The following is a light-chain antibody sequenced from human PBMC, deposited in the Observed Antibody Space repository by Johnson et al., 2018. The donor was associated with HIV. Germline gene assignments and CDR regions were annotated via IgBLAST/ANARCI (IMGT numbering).Light chain of an antibody. CDR1: SSNIGNNY. J-gene: IGLJ1*01. CDR2: ENN. V-gene: IGLV1-51*02. Sequence: QSVLTQPPSVSAAPGQKVTISCSGSSSNIGNNYVSWYQQLPGTAPKLLIYENNKRPSGIPDRFSGSKSGTSATLGITGLQTGDEADYYCGTWDSSLSAEVFGTGTKVPVL. CDR3: GTWDSSLSAEV.